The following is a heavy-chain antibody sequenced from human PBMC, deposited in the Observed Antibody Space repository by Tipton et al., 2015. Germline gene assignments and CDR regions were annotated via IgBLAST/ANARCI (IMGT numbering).Heavy chain of an antibody. Sequence: SLRLSCSAAGFTLNRYAMNWVRQAPGKGLEYVSAISSNGYNTYYADSVKGRFTISRYNSKNTLYLQMSSLRPEDTAVYYCVKDGYWYDKSAYSPLDYWGQGTLVTVSA. J-gene: IGHJ4*02. V-gene: IGHV3-64D*08. D-gene: IGHD3-22*01. CDR2: ISSNGYNT. CDR3: VKDGYWYDKSAYSPLDY. CDR1: GFTLNRYA.